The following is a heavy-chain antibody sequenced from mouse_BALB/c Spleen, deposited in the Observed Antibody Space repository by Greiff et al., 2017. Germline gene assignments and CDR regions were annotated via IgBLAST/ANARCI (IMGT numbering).Heavy chain of an antibody. CDR2: IYPGSGNT. J-gene: IGHJ3*01. CDR1: GYAFTNYW. Sequence: QVQLQQSGAELVRPGTSVKLSCKASGYAFTNYWLGWVKQRPGHGLEWIGDIYPGSGNTYYNEKFKGKATLTADKSSSTAYMQLSSLTSEDSAVYFCAREGDSSGFAYWGQGTLVTVSA. CDR3: AREGDSSGFAY. D-gene: IGHD3-2*01. V-gene: IGHV1-63*01.